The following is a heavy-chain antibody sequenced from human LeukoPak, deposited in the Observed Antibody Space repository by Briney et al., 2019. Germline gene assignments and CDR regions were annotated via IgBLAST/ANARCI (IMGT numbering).Heavy chain of an antibody. CDR2: INPNSGGT. V-gene: IGHV1-2*02. D-gene: IGHD4-23*01. CDR3: ASLGGKDVLSVVDY. Sequence: ASVKVSCKASGYTFTGYYMHWVRQAPGQGLEWMGWINPNSGGTNYARKFQGRVTMTRDTSISTAYMELSRLRSDDTAVYYCASLGGKDVLSVVDYWGQGTLVTVSS. J-gene: IGHJ4*02. CDR1: GYTFTGYY.